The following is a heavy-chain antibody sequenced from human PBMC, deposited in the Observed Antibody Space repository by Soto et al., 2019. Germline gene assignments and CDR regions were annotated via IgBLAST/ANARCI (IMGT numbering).Heavy chain of an antibody. J-gene: IGHJ6*02. D-gene: IGHD3-10*01. V-gene: IGHV4-4*02. CDR3: ARVWFGEYMDYYYGMDV. CDR2: IYHSGST. Sequence: LPFPSTFSGGPIRSSNLSSWVRQPPGKGLEWIGEIYHSGSTNYNPSLKSRVTISVDKSKNQFSLKLSSVTAADTAVYYCARVWFGEYMDYYYGMDVWGQGTTVTVSS. CDR1: GGPIRSSNL.